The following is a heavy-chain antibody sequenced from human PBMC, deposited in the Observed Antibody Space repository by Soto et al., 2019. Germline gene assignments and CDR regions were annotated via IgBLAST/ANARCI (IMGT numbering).Heavy chain of an antibody. CDR1: GGSISSGGYY. V-gene: IGHV4-31*03. CDR3: ARVGPTVTTLRYFDL. D-gene: IGHD4-17*01. J-gene: IGHJ2*01. CDR2: IYYSGST. Sequence: LSLTCTVSGGSISSGGYYWSWIRQHPGKGLEWIGYIYYSGSTYSNPSLKSRVTLSVDTSKNQFSLTLSSVTAADTAVYYCARVGPTVTTLRYFDLWGRGTLVTVSS.